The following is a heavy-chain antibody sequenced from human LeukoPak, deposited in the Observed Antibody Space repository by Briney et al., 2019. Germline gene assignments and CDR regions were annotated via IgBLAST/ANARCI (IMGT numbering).Heavy chain of an antibody. J-gene: IGHJ3*02. CDR2: IYYSGST. Sequence: SQTLSLTCAVSGGSISSGGNYWSWICQHPGKGLEWIGYIYYSGSTYYNPSLKSRVTISVDTSKNQFSLKLSSVTAADTAVYYCARDHRAIQLWQQTSRGAFDIWGQGTMVTVSS. CDR1: GGSISSGGNY. CDR3: ARDHRAIQLWQQTSRGAFDI. V-gene: IGHV4-31*11. D-gene: IGHD5-18*01.